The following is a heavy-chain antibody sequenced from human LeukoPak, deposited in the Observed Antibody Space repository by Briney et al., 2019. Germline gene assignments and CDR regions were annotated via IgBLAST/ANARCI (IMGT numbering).Heavy chain of an antibody. D-gene: IGHD3-10*01. CDR3: ANDLFGYFDY. J-gene: IGHJ4*02. CDR2: ISGSGGST. CDR1: GFTFNSYA. Sequence: GGSLRLSCAASGFTFNSYAMSWVRQAPGKGPEWVSAISGSGGSTYYADSVKGRFTISRDNSKNTLYLQMNSLRAEDTAVYYCANDLFGYFDYWGQGTLVTVSS. V-gene: IGHV3-23*01.